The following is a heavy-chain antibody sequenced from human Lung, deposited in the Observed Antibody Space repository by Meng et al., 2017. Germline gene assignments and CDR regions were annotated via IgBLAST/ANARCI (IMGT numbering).Heavy chain of an antibody. CDR3: ARGPTTMAHDFDY. D-gene: IGHD4-11*01. Sequence: QVQFQHWGAGLLKPSEPLSLPCVVSGGSFSDYYWSWIRQPPGKGLEWIGEIDHSGSTNYNPSLESRATISVDTSQNNLSLKLSSVTAADSAVYYCARGPTTMAHDFDYWGQGTLVTVSS. CDR2: IDHSGST. J-gene: IGHJ4*02. V-gene: IGHV4-34*01. CDR1: GGSFSDYY.